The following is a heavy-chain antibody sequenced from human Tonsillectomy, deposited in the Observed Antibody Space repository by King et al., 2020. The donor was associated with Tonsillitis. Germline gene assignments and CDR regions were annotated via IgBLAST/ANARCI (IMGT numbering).Heavy chain of an antibody. J-gene: IGHJ4*02. CDR3: AKDGHSSGWYYFDY. V-gene: IGHV3-23*01. D-gene: IGHD6-19*01. CDR1: GFTFSSYA. CDR2: ISNSGGNT. Sequence: VQLQESGGGLVQPGGSLRLSCAASGFTFSSYAMSWVHQAPGKGLEWVSGISNSGGNTYYADSVKGRFTISRDNSKNTLYLQMNSLRAGDTAAYYCAKDGHSSGWYYFDYWGQGTLVTVSS.